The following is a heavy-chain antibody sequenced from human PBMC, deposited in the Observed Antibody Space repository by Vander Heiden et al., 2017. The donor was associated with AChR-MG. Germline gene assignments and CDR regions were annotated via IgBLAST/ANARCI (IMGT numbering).Heavy chain of an antibody. J-gene: IGHJ5*02. CDR3: ARGVYGDYDITYFDP. CDR1: GGTFRSYA. Sequence: QVQLVQSGAEVKKPGSSVKVSCKASGGTFRSYAISWVRQAPGQGLEWMGRIIPILGIANYAQKFQGRVTITAGKSTSTAYMELSSLRSEDTAVYYCARGVYGDYDITYFDPWGQGTLVTVSS. D-gene: IGHD4-17*01. V-gene: IGHV1-69*04. CDR2: IIPILGIA.